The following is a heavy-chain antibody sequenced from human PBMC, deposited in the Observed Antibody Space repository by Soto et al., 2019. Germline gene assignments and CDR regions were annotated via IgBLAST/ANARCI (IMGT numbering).Heavy chain of an antibody. CDR1: GFTFSTYA. J-gene: IGHJ3*02. D-gene: IGHD2-2*01. CDR2: ISGDGRST. V-gene: IGHV3-64*01. Sequence: EVQLVESGGGLVQPGGSLRLSCAASGFTFSTYAMHWVRQAPGKGLEYVSLISGDGRSTYYANSVKGRFTISRDNSKNTLYLQMGSLRAEDMAVYYCARVCSTTSCYVAFDIWGQGTMVIGSS. CDR3: ARVCSTTSCYVAFDI.